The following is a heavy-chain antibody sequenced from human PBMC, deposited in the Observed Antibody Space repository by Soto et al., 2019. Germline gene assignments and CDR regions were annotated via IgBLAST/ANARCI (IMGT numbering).Heavy chain of an antibody. J-gene: IGHJ6*02. D-gene: IGHD3-3*01. CDR1: GGTFSSYA. CDR3: ARDDFWSGYHQLDYYYYGMDV. V-gene: IGHV1-69*13. CDR2: IIPIFGTA. Sequence: SVKVSCKASGGTFSSYAISWVRQAPGQGLEGMGGIIPIFGTANYAQKFQGRVTITADESTSTAYMELSSLRSEDTAVYYCARDDFWSGYHQLDYYYYGMDVWGQGTTVTVSS.